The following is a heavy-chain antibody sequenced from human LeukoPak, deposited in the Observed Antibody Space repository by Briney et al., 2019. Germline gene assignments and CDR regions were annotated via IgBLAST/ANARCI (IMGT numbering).Heavy chain of an antibody. J-gene: IGHJ4*02. CDR1: GFIFNFYG. CDR3: AKGLVGHCSGGSCYLLDY. D-gene: IGHD2-15*01. Sequence: GGSLRLSCAASGFIFNFYGMHWIRQAPGKGLEWVAFIAYDGSNKYYADSVKGRFTVSRDNPQNTLYLQMNSLRAEDTAVYYCAKGLVGHCSGGSCYLLDYWGQGTLVTVSS. CDR2: IAYDGSNK. V-gene: IGHV3-30*02.